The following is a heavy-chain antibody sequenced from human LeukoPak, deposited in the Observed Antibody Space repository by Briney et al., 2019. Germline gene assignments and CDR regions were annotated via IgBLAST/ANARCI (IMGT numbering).Heavy chain of an antibody. D-gene: IGHD6-13*01. J-gene: IGHJ4*02. CDR2: IWNDESNK. CDR3: ARDGFSSSWYGRALDY. V-gene: IGHV3-33*01. Sequence: PGGSLRLSCAASGFTFNIYGIHWVRQAPGKGLEWVAVIWNDESNKYYADSVKGRFTISRDNSRNTLYLQMNSLRAEDTAVYYCARDGFSSSWYGRALDYWGQGTLVTVSS. CDR1: GFTFNIYG.